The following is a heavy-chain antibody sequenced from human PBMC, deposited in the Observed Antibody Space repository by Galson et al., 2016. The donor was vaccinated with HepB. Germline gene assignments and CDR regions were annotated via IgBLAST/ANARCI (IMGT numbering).Heavy chain of an antibody. Sequence: SVKVSCKASGYTFTDYYMHWVRQAPGQGLEWMGWINPNSGGTNYAQKFQGRVTMTRDTSISTAYMELSRLRSDDTAVYYCAGDRYYDSSGHFAFDIWGQGTMVTVSS. V-gene: IGHV1-2*02. CDR2: INPNSGGT. CDR3: AGDRYYDSSGHFAFDI. D-gene: IGHD3-22*01. CDR1: GYTFTDYY. J-gene: IGHJ3*02.